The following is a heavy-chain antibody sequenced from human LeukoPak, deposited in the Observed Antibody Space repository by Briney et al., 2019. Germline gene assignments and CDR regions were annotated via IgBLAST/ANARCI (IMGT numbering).Heavy chain of an antibody. CDR2: IKQDGSVK. CDR1: GFTFSRSW. Sequence: PGGSLRVSCAGSGFTFSRSWMTWVRQAPGKGLEWVASIKQDGSVKHYMDSVKGRFTISRDNAENSLYLQMNSLRAEDTAVYYCAKLLGDVTTFDYWGQGTLVTVSS. CDR3: AKLLGDVTTFDY. V-gene: IGHV3-7*01. J-gene: IGHJ4*02. D-gene: IGHD3-16*01.